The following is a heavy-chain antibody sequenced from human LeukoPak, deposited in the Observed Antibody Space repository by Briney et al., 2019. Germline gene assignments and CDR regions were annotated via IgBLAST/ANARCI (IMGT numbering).Heavy chain of an antibody. J-gene: IGHJ5*02. D-gene: IGHD1-26*01. Sequence: GRSLRLSCAASGVTFSNYAMHWVRQAPGKGLDWVAIISHDGSTKYYADAVKGRFTISRDKYKNTIYLQMNTLRPADMAIYYCVRGRERELLPSWFDPWGQGPLVTVPS. CDR2: ISHDGSTK. V-gene: IGHV3-30-3*01. CDR1: GVTFSNYA. CDR3: VRGRERELLPSWFDP.